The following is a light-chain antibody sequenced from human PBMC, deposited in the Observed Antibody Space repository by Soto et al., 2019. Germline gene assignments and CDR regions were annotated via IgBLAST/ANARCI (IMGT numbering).Light chain of an antibody. CDR3: ATWDDSLNGYV. CDR2: TNS. V-gene: IGLV1-44*01. Sequence: QSGLTRPPSASGTPGQRITSSCSGSGSNIGSNSVTWYQQLPRTAPKLLIYTNSQRPSGVPDRFSGSKSGTSASLAISGLQSGDEADYYCATWDDSLNGYVFGTGTKVTV. J-gene: IGLJ1*01. CDR1: GSNIGSNS.